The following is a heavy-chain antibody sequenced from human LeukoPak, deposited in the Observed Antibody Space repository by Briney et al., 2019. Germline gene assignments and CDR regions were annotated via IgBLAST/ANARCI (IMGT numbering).Heavy chain of an antibody. CDR3: AREPVRDRRRFDY. CDR1: GFTFSSYS. V-gene: IGHV3-21*01. Sequence: GGSLRLSCAASGFTFSSYSMNWVRQAPGKGLEWVSSISSSSSYIYYADSVKGRFTISRDNAKNSLYLQMNSLRAEDTAVYYCAREPVRDRRRFDYWGQGTLVTVSS. CDR2: ISSSSSYI. J-gene: IGHJ4*02.